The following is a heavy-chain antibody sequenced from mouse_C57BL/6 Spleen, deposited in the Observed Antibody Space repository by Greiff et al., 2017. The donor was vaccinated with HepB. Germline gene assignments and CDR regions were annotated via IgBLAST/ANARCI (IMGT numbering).Heavy chain of an antibody. J-gene: IGHJ2*01. CDR1: GYTFTSYG. D-gene: IGHD1-1*01. CDR3: ARGYYGSSYVDY. Sequence: VQLQQSGAELARPGASVKLSCKASGYTFTSYGISWVKQRTGQGLEWIGEIYPRSGNTYYNEKFKGKATLTADKSSSTAYMELRSLTSEDSAVYFCARGYYGSSYVDYWGQGTTLTVSS. V-gene: IGHV1-81*01. CDR2: IYPRSGNT.